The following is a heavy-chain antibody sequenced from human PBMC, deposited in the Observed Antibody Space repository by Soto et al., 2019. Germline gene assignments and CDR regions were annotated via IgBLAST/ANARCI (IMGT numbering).Heavy chain of an antibody. V-gene: IGHV1-69*01. D-gene: IGHD2-15*01. CDR2: IIPIVGTA. J-gene: IGHJ6*02. CDR1: GGTFSSYA. Sequence: QVQLVQSGAEVKKPGSSVKVSCKAPGGTFSSYAIRWVRQAPGQGLEWMGGIIPIVGTANYGQKFQGRVTITADESTSTGYMELSSLRSEDTAGYYCARSQRGSSSLDIYYYYYYGMNVWGQGTTVTVCS. CDR3: ARSQRGSSSLDIYYYYYYGMNV.